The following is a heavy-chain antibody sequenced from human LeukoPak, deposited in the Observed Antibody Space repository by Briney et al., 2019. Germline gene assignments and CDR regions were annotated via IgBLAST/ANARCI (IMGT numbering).Heavy chain of an antibody. CDR3: VRHLGPAQIHSYFGY. V-gene: IGHV4-39*01. CDR1: GGSISSSSYY. CDR2: FYYSGGT. D-gene: IGHD2-2*01. Sequence: SETLSLTCTASGGSISSSSYYWGWIRQPPGKGLEWIGTFYYSGGTYYNSSLKSRVTISVDTSKNQFSLKLRSVTAADTAVYYCVRHLGPAQIHSYFGYWGQGTLVTVSS. J-gene: IGHJ4*02.